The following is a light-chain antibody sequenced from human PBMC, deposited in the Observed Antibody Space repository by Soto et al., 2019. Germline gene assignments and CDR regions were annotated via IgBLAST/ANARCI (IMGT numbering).Light chain of an antibody. J-gene: IGLJ1*01. CDR2: GNT. V-gene: IGLV1-40*01. CDR3: QSYDKSPPGYV. Sequence: QSVLTQPHSVSGAPGQRVTISCTGTSSNIGSGYDVHWYQHLPGTAPKLLIYGNTIRPSGVPDRFSGSKHGTSASLTITGLHAEHEADHYCQSYDKSPPGYVFGSGTKVTVL. CDR1: SSNIGSGYD.